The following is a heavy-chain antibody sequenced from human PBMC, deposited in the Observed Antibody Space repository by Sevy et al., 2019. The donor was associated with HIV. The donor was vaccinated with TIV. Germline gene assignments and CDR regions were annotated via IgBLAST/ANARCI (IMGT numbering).Heavy chain of an antibody. CDR2: LSFGCGKI. J-gene: IGHJ4*02. CDR1: GFDFSIYS. D-gene: IGHD2-8*01. CDR3: AREGCTKPHDY. Sequence: GGSLRLSCAASGFDFSIYSMSWVRQAPGKGLEWVSTLSFGCGKINYADSVKGRFTISRDNSKSSVYLQMNNMGVEDTDVYYCAREGCTKPHDYWGQGTLVTVSS. V-gene: IGHV3-23*01.